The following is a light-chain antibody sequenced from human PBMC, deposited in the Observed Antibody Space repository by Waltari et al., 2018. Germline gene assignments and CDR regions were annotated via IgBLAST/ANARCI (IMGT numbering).Light chain of an antibody. Sequence: ETVMTQPPPTLSVSPGERVTLSCRASQSVAGNLAWYQQKPGQAPRLLIYGASTRATGIPARFSGSGSGTEFTLTISSLQSEDFAVYYCQQYNNWPRTFGQGTKLEI. V-gene: IGKV3-15*01. CDR1: QSVAGN. CDR2: GAS. CDR3: QQYNNWPRT. J-gene: IGKJ2*01.